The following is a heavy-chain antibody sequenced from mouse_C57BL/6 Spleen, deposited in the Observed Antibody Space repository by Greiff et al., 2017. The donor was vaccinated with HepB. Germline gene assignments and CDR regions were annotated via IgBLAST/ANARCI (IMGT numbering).Heavy chain of an antibody. Sequence: EVQLVESGGGLVKPGGSLKLSCAASGFTFSDYGMHWVRQAPEKGLEWVAYISSGSSTIYYADTVKGRFTISRDNAKNTLFLQMTSLRSEDTAMYYCASFYYYGSRGFAYWGQGTLVTVSA. CDR1: GFTFSDYG. V-gene: IGHV5-17*01. CDR2: ISSGSSTI. D-gene: IGHD1-1*01. J-gene: IGHJ3*01. CDR3: ASFYYYGSRGFAY.